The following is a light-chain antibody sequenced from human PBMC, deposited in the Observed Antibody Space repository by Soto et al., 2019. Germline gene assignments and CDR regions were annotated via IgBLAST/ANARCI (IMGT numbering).Light chain of an antibody. Sequence: EIVLTQSPGTLSLSPGERATLSCRASQSVSNNYLAWYQQKPGQAPRLLIYDTFNRVSGVPDRITGSGSGTVFTLTVSNVAPDDSALYYCQQRSTWPLTFGGGTTVDLK. CDR2: DTF. J-gene: IGKJ4*01. CDR3: QQRSTWPLT. V-gene: IGKV3D-20*02. CDR1: QSVSNNY.